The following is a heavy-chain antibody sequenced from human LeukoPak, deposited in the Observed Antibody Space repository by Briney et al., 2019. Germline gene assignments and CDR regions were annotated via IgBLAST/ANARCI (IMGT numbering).Heavy chain of an antibody. D-gene: IGHD5-12*01. J-gene: IGHJ5*02. V-gene: IGHV3-30-3*01. CDR3: ARDSGYVWFDP. CDR2: ISYDGSNK. CDR1: GFTFSSYA. Sequence: GGSLRLSCAASGFTFSSYAMHWVRQAPGKGLEWVVVISYDGSNKYYADSVKGRFTISRDNSKNTLYLQMNSLRAEDTAVYYCARDSGYVWFDPWGQGTLVTVSS.